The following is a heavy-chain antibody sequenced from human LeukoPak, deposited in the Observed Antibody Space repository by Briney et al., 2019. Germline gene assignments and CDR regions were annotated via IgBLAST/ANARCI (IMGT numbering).Heavy chain of an antibody. CDR3: ARVGDHYHWYLDL. CDR1: GFTVSTNY. D-gene: IGHD3-10*01. J-gene: IGHJ2*01. Sequence: GGSLRLSCGGSGFTVSTNYMNWVRQAPGKGLEWVSILYSGGTKYYADSVKGRFTVSRDSSKNTLFLHMNSLRAEDTAVYYCARVGDHYHWYLDLWGRGTLVTASS. CDR2: LYSGGTK. V-gene: IGHV3-53*01.